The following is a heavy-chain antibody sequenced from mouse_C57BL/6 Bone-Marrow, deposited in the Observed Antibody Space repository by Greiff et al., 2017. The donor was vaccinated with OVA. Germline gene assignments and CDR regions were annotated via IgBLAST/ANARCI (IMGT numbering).Heavy chain of an antibody. CDR1: GFTFTDYY. V-gene: IGHV7-3*01. D-gene: IGHD2-1*01. CDR2: IRNKANGYTT. J-gene: IGHJ4*01. CDR3: ASSLYYPYAMDY. Sequence: EVKVEESGGGLVQPGGSLSLSCAASGFTFTDYYMSWVRQPPGKALEWLGFIRNKANGYTTEYSASVKGRFTISRDNSQSILYLQMNALRAEDSATDYCASSLYYPYAMDYWGQGTSVTVSS.